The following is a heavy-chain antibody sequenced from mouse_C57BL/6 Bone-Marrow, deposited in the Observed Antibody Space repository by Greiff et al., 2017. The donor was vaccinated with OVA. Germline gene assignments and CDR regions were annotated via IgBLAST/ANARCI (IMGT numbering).Heavy chain of an antibody. CDR2: INPYNGGT. J-gene: IGHJ4*01. CDR1: GYTFTDYY. D-gene: IGHD1-1*01. Sequence: VHVKQSGPVLVKPGASVKMSCKASGYTFTDYYMNWVKQSHGKSLEWIGVINPYNGGTSYNQKFKGKATLTVDKSSSTAFMELNSLTSEDSAVYYCAREGHYYGSSYYAMDFWGQGTSVTVSS. CDR3: AREGHYYGSSYYAMDF. V-gene: IGHV1-19*01.